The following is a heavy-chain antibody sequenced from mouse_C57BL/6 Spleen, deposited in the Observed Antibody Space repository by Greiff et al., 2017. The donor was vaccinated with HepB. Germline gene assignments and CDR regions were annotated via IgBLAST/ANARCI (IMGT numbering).Heavy chain of an antibody. J-gene: IGHJ3*01. CDR1: GFTFSDYG. V-gene: IGHV5-17*01. CDR3: ARPLLLRPAWFAY. CDR2: ISSGSSTI. Sequence: EVKLVESGGGLVKPGGSLKLSCAASGFTFSDYGMHWVRQAPEKGLEWVAYISSGSSTIYYADTVKGRFNISRDNAKNTLFLQMTSLRSEDTAMYYCARPLLLRPAWFAYWGQGTLVTVSA. D-gene: IGHD1-1*01.